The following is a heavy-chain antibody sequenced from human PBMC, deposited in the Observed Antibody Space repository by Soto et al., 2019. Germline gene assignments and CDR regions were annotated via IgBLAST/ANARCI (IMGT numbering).Heavy chain of an antibody. J-gene: IGHJ4*02. V-gene: IGHV4-34*01. CDR2: INHSGSA. CDR1: GGSFSGYY. Sequence: KASETLSLTCAVYGGSFSGYYWSWIRQPPGKGLEWIGEINHSGSANYNPSLKSRVTISVDTSKNQFSLKLSSVTAADTAVYYCARVLLYYDFWSGYYLSPTLGFDYWGQGTLVTVSS. D-gene: IGHD3-3*01. CDR3: ARVLLYYDFWSGYYLSPTLGFDY.